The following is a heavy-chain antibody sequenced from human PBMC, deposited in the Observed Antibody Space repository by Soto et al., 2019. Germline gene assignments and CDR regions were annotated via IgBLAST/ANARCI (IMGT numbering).Heavy chain of an antibody. CDR1: GYTFTGYY. J-gene: IGHJ6*02. CDR3: ATGLGAGYCSSTSCYGYYYYYGMDV. V-gene: IGHV1-2*04. CDR2: INPYSGAT. Sequence: ASVKVSCKASGYTFTGYYMHWVRQAPGQGLEWMGWINPYSGATNYAQKFQGWVTLTRDTSISTAYMEVSRLRSDDTAVYYCATGLGAGYCSSTSCYGYYYYYGMDVWGQGTTVTVSS. D-gene: IGHD2-2*01.